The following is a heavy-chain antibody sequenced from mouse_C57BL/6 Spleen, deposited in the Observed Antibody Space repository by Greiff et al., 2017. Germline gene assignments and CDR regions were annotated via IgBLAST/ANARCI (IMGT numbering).Heavy chain of an antibody. CDR3: TNYYGSTFAY. D-gene: IGHD1-1*01. J-gene: IGHJ3*01. Sequence: VQLQQSGAELVRPGASVTLSCKASGYTFTDYEMHWVKQTPVHGLEWIGAIDPETGGTAYNQKFKGKAILTADKSSSTAYMELRSLTSEDSAVYYCTNYYGSTFAYWGQGTLVTVSA. CDR2: IDPETGGT. V-gene: IGHV1-15*01. CDR1: GYTFTDYE.